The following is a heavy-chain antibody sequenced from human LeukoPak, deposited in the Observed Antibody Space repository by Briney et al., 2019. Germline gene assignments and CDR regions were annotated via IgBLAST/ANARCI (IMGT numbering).Heavy chain of an antibody. CDR1: GGSFSGYY. D-gene: IGHD3-22*01. CDR3: ARRPAYYYDSSGYYGPYYYYYYMDV. V-gene: IGHV4-34*01. Sequence: SETLSLTCAVYGGSFSGYYWSWIRQPPGKGREWIGEINHSGSTNYNPSLKSRVTISVDTSKNQFSLKLSSVTAADTAVYYCARRPAYYYDSSGYYGPYYYYYYMDVWGKGTTVTVSS. J-gene: IGHJ6*03. CDR2: INHSGST.